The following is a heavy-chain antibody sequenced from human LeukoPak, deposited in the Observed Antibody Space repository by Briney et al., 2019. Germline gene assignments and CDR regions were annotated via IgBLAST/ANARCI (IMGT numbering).Heavy chain of an antibody. CDR2: ISSSSSYI. CDR1: GFTFSSYS. Sequence: PGGSLRLSCAASGFTFSSYSMNWVRQAPGKGLEWVSSISSSSSYIYYADSVKGRFTISRDNAKNSLYLQMNSLRAEDTAVYYCARDSLQLGSPNFDYWGQGTQVTVSS. J-gene: IGHJ4*02. CDR3: ARDSLQLGSPNFDY. V-gene: IGHV3-21*01. D-gene: IGHD1-26*01.